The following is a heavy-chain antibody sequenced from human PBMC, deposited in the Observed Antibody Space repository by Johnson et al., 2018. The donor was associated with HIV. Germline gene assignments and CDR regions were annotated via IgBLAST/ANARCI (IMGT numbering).Heavy chain of an antibody. V-gene: IGHV3-11*04. J-gene: IGHJ3*02. CDR3: ARRTGTALFDI. CDR2: ISSSGAII. CDR1: GFTFSDYY. Sequence: QVLLVESGGGLVQPGGSLRLSCAASGFTFSDYYMTWIRQAPGKGLEWLSFISSSGAIIRYADSVKGRFTISRDNAKNSLILQMNSLRDEEPAVYYCARRTGTALFDIWGQGTLGTVSS. D-gene: IGHD3/OR15-3a*01.